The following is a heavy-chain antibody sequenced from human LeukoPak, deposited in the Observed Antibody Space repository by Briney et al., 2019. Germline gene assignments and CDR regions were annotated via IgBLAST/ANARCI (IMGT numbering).Heavy chain of an antibody. J-gene: IGHJ4*02. CDR2: ISGSGGTT. D-gene: IGHD1-26*01. CDR3: ARSTGSYTFDY. Sequence: GGTLRLYSAASGFTFSNYAMHWHRQPPGNGLENVSSISGSGGTTYYAHSVKGRFTICRDNAKNTLYLQIGSLRTEDMAVYYCARSTGSYTFDYWGQGTLVTVSS. V-gene: IGHV3-64*01. CDR1: GFTFSNYA.